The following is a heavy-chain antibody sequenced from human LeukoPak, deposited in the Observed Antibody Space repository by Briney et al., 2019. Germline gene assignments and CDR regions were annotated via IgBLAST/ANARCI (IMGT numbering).Heavy chain of an antibody. CDR2: ISYDGSYK. Sequence: HTGGSLRLSCAASGFTFSSYAMHWVRQAPGKGLEWVAVISYDGSYKDYADSVKGRFTVSRDNSKSTLYLQMNSLRAEDTAVYYCARGARKGDDYGGFFDYWGQGTLVTVSS. J-gene: IGHJ4*02. V-gene: IGHV3-30*04. D-gene: IGHD4-23*01. CDR1: GFTFSSYA. CDR3: ARGARKGDDYGGFFDY.